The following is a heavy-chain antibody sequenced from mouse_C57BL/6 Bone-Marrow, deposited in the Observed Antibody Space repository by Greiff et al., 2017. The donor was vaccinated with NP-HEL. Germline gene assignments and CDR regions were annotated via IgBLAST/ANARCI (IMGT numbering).Heavy chain of an antibody. D-gene: IGHD4-1*01. CDR3: ARRGTGTSFAY. Sequence: EVQLQQSGPVLVKPGASVKMSCKASGYTFTDYYMNWVKQSHGKSLEWIGVINPYNGGTSYNQKFKGKATLTVDKSSSTAYMELNSLTSEDSAVYYCARRGTGTSFAYWGQGTLVTVSA. J-gene: IGHJ3*01. CDR1: GYTFTDYY. CDR2: INPYNGGT. V-gene: IGHV1-19*01.